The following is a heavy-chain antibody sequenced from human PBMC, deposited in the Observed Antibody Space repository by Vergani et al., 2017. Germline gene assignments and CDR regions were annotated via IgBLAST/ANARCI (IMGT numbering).Heavy chain of an antibody. CDR1: GFTFSSYA. Sequence: EVQLLESGGGLVKPGGSLRLSCAASGFTFSSYAMSWVRQAPGKGLEWVSAISGSGGSTYYADSVKGRFTISRDNSKNTLYLQMNSLRAEDTAVYYCAKSYDSSGYYLSFDYWGQGTLVTVSS. V-gene: IGHV3-23*01. D-gene: IGHD3-22*01. CDR2: ISGSGGST. J-gene: IGHJ4*02. CDR3: AKSYDSSGYYLSFDY.